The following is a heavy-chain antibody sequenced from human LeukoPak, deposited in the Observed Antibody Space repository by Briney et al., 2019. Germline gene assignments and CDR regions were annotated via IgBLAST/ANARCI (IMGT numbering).Heavy chain of an antibody. CDR2: ISGGGDST. CDR3: AKVSPTTLYDSRGWFDP. Sequence: GGSPRLSCAASGFTFSSYVMSWVRQAPGKGLEWVSAISGGGDSTYYADSVKGRFTISRDNSKNTLFLQINSLRAEDTAVYYCAKVSPTTLYDSRGWFDPWGQGTLVTVSS. CDR1: GFTFSSYV. D-gene: IGHD3-3*01. V-gene: IGHV3-23*01. J-gene: IGHJ5*02.